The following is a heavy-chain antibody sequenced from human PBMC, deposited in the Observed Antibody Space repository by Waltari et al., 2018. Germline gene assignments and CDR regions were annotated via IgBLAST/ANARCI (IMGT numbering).Heavy chain of an antibody. CDR1: GFTFDDYA. CDR3: ASGGAVGWYY. J-gene: IGHJ4*02. D-gene: IGHD6-19*01. CDR2: ISWNSGSI. Sequence: EVQLVESGGGLVQPGRSLRLSCAASGFTFDDYAMHWVRQAPGKGLEWVSGISWNSGSIGYADSVKGRFTISRDNAKNSLYLQMNSLRAEDTALYYCASGGAVGWYYWGQGTLVTVSS. V-gene: IGHV3-9*01.